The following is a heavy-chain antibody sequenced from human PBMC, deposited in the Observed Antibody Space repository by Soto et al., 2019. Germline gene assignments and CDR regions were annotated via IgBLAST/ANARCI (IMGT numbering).Heavy chain of an antibody. CDR2: ISYDGSNK. D-gene: IGHD2-2*01. J-gene: IGHJ6*02. CDR3: ARDIVVVPAAMPYYYYGMDV. Sequence: GGSLRLSCAASGFTFSSYAMHWVRQAPGKGLEWVAVISYDGSNKYYADSVKGRFTISRDNSKNTLYLQMNSLRAEDTAVYYCARDIVVVPAAMPYYYYGMDVWGQGTTVTVSS. CDR1: GFTFSSYA. V-gene: IGHV3-30-3*01.